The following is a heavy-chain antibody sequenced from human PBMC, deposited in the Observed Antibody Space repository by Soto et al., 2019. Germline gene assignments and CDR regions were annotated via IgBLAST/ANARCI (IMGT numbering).Heavy chain of an antibody. D-gene: IGHD3-10*01. CDR3: ARWGTEVRSAFDC. CDR1: GFSFGNYA. CDR2: ISNDGSNK. J-gene: IGHJ4*02. Sequence: QVQLVESGGGVVQPGRSLRLSCAASGFSFGNYAIHWVRQAPGKGLEWVTVISNDGSNKYYADSVKGRFTISRDNSKNTLYLQMNSLRAEATAVYYCARWGTEVRSAFDCWGQGTLVTVSS. V-gene: IGHV3-30-3*01.